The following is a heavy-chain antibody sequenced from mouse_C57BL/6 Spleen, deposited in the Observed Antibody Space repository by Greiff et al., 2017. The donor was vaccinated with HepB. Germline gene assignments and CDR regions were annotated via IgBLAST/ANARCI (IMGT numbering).Heavy chain of an antibody. CDR1: GFTFTGYY. CDR2: VYPYNGGT. D-gene: IGHD4-1*01. J-gene: IGHJ4*01. V-gene: IGHV1-36*01. CDR3: ARRDRPGTSYAMDY. Sequence: EVQLQQSGPVLVKPGPSVKISCKASGFTFTGYYMHWVKQSHGKSLEWIGLVYPYNGGTSYNQKFKDKATLTVDTSSSTAYMELNSLTSEDSAVYYCARRDRPGTSYAMDYWGQGTSLTVSS.